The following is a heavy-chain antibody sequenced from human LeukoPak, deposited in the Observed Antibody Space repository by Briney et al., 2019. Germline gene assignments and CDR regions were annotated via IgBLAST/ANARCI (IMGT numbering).Heavy chain of an antibody. J-gene: IGHJ4*02. CDR1: GFTFSDYY. Sequence: GGSLRLSCAASGFTFSDYYMSWVRQAPGKGLEWVSVIYSGGSTYYADSVKGRFTISRDNSKNTLYLQMNSLRAEDTAVYYCASSRPYYYDSSGYPHFDYWGQGTLVTVSS. CDR2: IYSGGST. D-gene: IGHD3-22*01. V-gene: IGHV3-66*01. CDR3: ASSRPYYYDSSGYPHFDY.